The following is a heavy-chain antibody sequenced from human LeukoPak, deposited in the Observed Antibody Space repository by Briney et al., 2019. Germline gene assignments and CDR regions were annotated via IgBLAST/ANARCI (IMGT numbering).Heavy chain of an antibody. D-gene: IGHD6-6*01. CDR1: GFTFSSYS. V-gene: IGHV3-21*01. CDR3: ARIQLVRAFDI. CDR2: ISSSSSYI. J-gene: IGHJ3*02. Sequence: GGSLRLSCAAPGFTFSSYSMNWVRQAPGKGLEWVSSISSSSSYIYYADSVKGRFTISRDNAKNSLYLQMNSLRAEDTAVYYCARIQLVRAFDIWGQGTMVTVSS.